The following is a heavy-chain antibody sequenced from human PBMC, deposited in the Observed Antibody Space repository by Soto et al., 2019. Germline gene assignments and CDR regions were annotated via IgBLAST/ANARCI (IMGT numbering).Heavy chain of an antibody. CDR3: ARGFAPDYYDSSGYEVLDF. J-gene: IGHJ3*01. V-gene: IGHV1-3*01. CDR2: INAGNGNT. D-gene: IGHD3-22*01. CDR1: GYTFTSYA. Sequence: ASVKVSCKASGYTFTSYAMHWVRQAPGQRLEWMGWINAGNGNTKYSQKFQGRVTITRDTSASTAYMELSSLRSEDTAVYYCARGFAPDYYDSSGYEVLDFWGQGSMV.